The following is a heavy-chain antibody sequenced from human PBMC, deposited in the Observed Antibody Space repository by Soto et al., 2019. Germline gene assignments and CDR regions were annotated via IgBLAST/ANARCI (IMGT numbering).Heavy chain of an antibody. Sequence: SETLSLTCTVSGGSISSGDYYWSWIRQPPGKGLEWIGYIYYSGSTYYNPSLKSRVTISVDTSKNQFCLKLSSVTAADTAVYYCARGSDIVASFDYWGQGTLVTVSS. D-gene: IGHD5-12*01. CDR3: ARGSDIVASFDY. CDR1: GGSISSGDYY. V-gene: IGHV4-30-4*01. CDR2: IYYSGST. J-gene: IGHJ4*02.